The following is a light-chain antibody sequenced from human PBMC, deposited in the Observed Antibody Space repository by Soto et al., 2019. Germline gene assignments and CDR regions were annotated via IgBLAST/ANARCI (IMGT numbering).Light chain of an antibody. J-gene: IGLJ2*01. CDR3: SSYTSSSTREV. CDR1: SSDVGGYNY. Sequence: QSALPQPASVSGSPGQSITISCTGTSSDVGGYNYVSWYQQHPGKAPKLMIYEVSNRPSGVSNRFSGSKSGNTASLTISGLQADDEADYYCSSYTSSSTREVFGGGTKLTVL. CDR2: EVS. V-gene: IGLV2-14*01.